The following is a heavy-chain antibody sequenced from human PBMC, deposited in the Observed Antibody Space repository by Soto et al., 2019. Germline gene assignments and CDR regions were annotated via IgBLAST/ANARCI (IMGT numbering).Heavy chain of an antibody. D-gene: IGHD2-15*01. V-gene: IGHV4-34*01. CDR3: ASGRVVVVVAAKPAWFDX. CDR1: GGSFSGYY. J-gene: IGHJ5*02. Sequence: SETLSLTCAVYGGSFSGYYWSWIRLPPGKGLEWIGEIKHSGSTNYNPSLKSLVTISVDTSKNQFSLKLSSVTAADTAVYYCASGRVVVVVAAKPAWFDXWGQGTLVTVSX. CDR2: IKHSGST.